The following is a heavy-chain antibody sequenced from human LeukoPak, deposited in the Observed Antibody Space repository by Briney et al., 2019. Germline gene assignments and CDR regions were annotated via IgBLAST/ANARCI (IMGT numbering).Heavy chain of an antibody. CDR2: ISSSSSYI. J-gene: IGHJ4*02. Sequence: GSLRLSCAASGFTFSSYSMNWVRQAPGKGLEWVSSISSSSSYIYYADSVKGRFTISRDNAKNSLYLQMNSLRAEDTAVYYCARVGSGYDFLDYWGQGTLVTVSS. D-gene: IGHD5-12*01. V-gene: IGHV3-21*01. CDR1: GFTFSSYS. CDR3: ARVGSGYDFLDY.